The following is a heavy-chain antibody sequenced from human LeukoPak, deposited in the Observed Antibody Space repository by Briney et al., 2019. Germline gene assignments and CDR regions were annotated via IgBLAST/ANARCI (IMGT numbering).Heavy chain of an antibody. CDR3: ARQTPSSGYY. V-gene: IGHV4-39*01. D-gene: IGHD3-22*01. Sequence: SETLSLTCTVSGGSISSSSYYWGWIRQPPGKGLEWIGSIYHSGSTYYNPSLKSRVTISVDTSKNQFSLKLSSVTAADTAVYYCARQTPSSGYYWGQGTLVTVSS. CDR2: IYHSGST. J-gene: IGHJ4*02. CDR1: GGSISSSSYY.